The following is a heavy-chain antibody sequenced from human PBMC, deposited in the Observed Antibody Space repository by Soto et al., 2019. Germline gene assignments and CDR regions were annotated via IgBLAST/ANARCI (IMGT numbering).Heavy chain of an antibody. D-gene: IGHD2-15*01. CDR3: ARWGCSGSNCNLNQRSFDL. CDR1: GFIFNEYG. Sequence: QVQLVKSGGGVVQPGRSLRLSCAASGFIFNEYGMHWVRQAPGKGLEWVAVIWYDGSNKYYADSVRGRFTFSRDNSRNTMSLQMNSLRVEHTAIYHCARWGCSGSNCNLNQRSFDLWGQGTLVTVSS. J-gene: IGHJ5*01. V-gene: IGHV3-33*01. CDR2: IWYDGSNK.